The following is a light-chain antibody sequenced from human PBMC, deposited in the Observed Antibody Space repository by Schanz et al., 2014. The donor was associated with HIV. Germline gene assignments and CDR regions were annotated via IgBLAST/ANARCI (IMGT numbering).Light chain of an antibody. Sequence: DIQMTQSPSTLSASVGDRVTITCRASQSISTYLNWYQQKPGKAPKLLIYAASSLQSGVPSRFSGSGSGAEFTLTISSLQPEDFATDYCQQLDNYPFTFGPGTKVDIK. CDR1: QSISTY. CDR3: QQLDNYPFT. J-gene: IGKJ3*01. CDR2: AAS. V-gene: IGKV1-17*01.